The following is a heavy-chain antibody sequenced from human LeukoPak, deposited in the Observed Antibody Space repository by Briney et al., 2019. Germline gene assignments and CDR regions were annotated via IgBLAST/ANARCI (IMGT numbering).Heavy chain of an antibody. CDR1: GFTVSSNY. V-gene: IGHV3-53*01. D-gene: IGHD6-19*01. J-gene: IGHJ5*02. CDR3: ARAHSSGWYFDGFDP. Sequence: QAGGSLRLSCAASGFTVSSNYMSWVRQAPGKGLEWVSVIYSGGSTYYADSVKGRFTISRDNSKNTLYLQMNSLRAEDTAVYYCARAHSSGWYFDGFDPWGQGTLVTVSS. CDR2: IYSGGST.